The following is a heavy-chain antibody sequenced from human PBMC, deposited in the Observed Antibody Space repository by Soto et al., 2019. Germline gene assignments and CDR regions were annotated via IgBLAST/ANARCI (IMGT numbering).Heavy chain of an antibody. CDR3: SHRQGFWELHC. D-gene: IGHD1-26*01. V-gene: IGHV2-5*02. CDR2: IYWDDNK. CDR1: GFSLSTSGGG. J-gene: IGHJ4*02. Sequence: QITLKESGPTLVKPTETLTLTCTFSGFSLSTSGGGVGWIRQPPGKALEWLGIIYWDDNKLYSPSLKSRVTITKDTSKNQVVFTMTKMDAVDTATYYCSHRQGFWELHCWGQGTLVTVSS.